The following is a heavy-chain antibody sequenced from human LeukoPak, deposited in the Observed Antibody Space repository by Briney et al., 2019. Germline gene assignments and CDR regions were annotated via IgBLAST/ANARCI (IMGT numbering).Heavy chain of an antibody. D-gene: IGHD2-2*01. V-gene: IGHV3-23*01. Sequence: GGSLRLSRAASGWIFRSYAMSWVRQAPGKGLEWVSAISGSGGSTYYADSVKGRFPISRDNSKHTLYLQMNSLRAEDTAVYYCAKTGGEFVVVPAARGNYMDVWGKGTTVSVSS. CDR2: ISGSGGST. CDR1: GWIFRSYA. J-gene: IGHJ6*03. CDR3: AKTGGEFVVVPAARGNYMDV.